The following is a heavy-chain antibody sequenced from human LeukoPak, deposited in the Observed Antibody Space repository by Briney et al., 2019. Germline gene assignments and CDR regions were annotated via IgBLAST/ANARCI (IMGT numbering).Heavy chain of an antibody. CDR1: GGSISSYY. D-gene: IGHD3-9*01. CDR2: IYYSGST. V-gene: IGHV4-59*01. CDR3: ARGPADYDILTGYRSAPFDY. Sequence: SETLSLTCTVSGGSISSYYWSWIRQPPGKGLEWIGYIYYSGSTNYNPSLRSRVTISVDTSKNQFSLKLSSVTAADTAVYYCARGPADYDILTGYRSAPFDYWGQGTLVTVSS. J-gene: IGHJ4*02.